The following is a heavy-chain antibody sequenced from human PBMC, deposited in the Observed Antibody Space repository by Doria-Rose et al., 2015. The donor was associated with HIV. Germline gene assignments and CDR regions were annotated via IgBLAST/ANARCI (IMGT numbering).Heavy chain of an antibody. V-gene: IGHV2-26*01. CDR1: GVSLSSPGMG. CDR2: IFSDDEI. Sequence: QITLKESGPVLVKPTETLTLTCTVSGVSLSSPGMGVSWIRQPPGEALEWLANIFSDDEISYKTSLKSRLTISRGTSKSQVVLTMTDMDPVDTATYYCARIKSSRWYHKYYFDFWGQGTLVIVSA. CDR3: ARIKSSRWYHKYYFDF. J-gene: IGHJ4*02. D-gene: IGHD6-13*01.